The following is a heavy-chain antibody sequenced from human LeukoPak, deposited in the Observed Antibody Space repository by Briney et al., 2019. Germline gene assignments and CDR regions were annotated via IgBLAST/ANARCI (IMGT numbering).Heavy chain of an antibody. CDR1: GGFVSGFY. CDR3: GRGDGYQDVGYDM. J-gene: IGHJ3*02. V-gene: IGHV4-59*02. CDR2: VDYSAGT. Sequence: PSETLSLTCTVSGGFVSGFYWSWIRQPPGRGLESFGYVDYSAGTNYNPSLKSRVAISIDPSKDQFSLKLTSVTAADTAVYSCGRGDGYQDVGYDMWGQGTKVTVAS. D-gene: IGHD5-24*01.